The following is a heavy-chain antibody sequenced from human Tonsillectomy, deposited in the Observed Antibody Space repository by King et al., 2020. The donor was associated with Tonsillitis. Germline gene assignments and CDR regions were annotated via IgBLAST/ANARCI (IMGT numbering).Heavy chain of an antibody. Sequence: QLVQSGAEVKKPGSSVKVSCKASGGTFSSYTISWVRQAPGQGLEWMGGIIPMYGITNYAQKFQGRVTIIADESTSTAYMELSSLRSDDTAVYYCARGYCSGGSCYNNPHYYYSYMDVWGKGTTVTVSS. J-gene: IGHJ6*03. D-gene: IGHD2-15*01. CDR3: ARGYCSGGSCYNNPHYYYSYMDV. CDR1: GGTFSSYT. V-gene: IGHV1-69*01. CDR2: IIPMYGIT.